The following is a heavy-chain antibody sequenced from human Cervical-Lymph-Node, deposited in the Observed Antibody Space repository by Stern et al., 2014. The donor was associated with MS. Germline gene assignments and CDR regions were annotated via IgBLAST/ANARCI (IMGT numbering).Heavy chain of an antibody. CDR2: IYYRGRP. V-gene: IGHV4-61*08. CDR1: GDSVSSEDYY. J-gene: IGHJ6*02. CDR3: ARSGYYGIDV. Sequence: QVQLQESGPGLVRPSETLSLTCTASGDSVSSEDYYWSWIRQSPGKDLEWIGYIYYRGRPNYNPSLKSRLTISIDTSTNQFSLKLISVTAADTAVYYCARSGYYGIDVWGQGTTVIVSS. D-gene: IGHD1-26*01.